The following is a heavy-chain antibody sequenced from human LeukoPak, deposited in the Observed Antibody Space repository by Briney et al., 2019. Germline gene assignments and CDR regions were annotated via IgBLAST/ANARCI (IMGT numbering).Heavy chain of an antibody. D-gene: IGHD1-1*01. CDR3: ARDPDGTARNYFDY. V-gene: IGHV3-21*01. CDR2: ISSSSSNI. J-gene: IGHJ4*02. CDR1: GFTFSSSG. Sequence: GGSLRLSCAASGFTFSSSGMNWVRQAPGKGLEWVSSISSSSSNIYYADPVKGRFTISRDNAKNSLYLQMNSLRAEATAVYYCARDPDGTARNYFDYWGQGTLVNVSS.